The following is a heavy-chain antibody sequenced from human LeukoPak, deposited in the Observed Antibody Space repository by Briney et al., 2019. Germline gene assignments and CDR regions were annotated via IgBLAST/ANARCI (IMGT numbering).Heavy chain of an antibody. Sequence: ASVKVSCKASGYTFTSYDINWVRQATGQGLEWMGWMNPDSGNTGYAQKFQGRVTMTRNTSISTAYMELSSLRSEDTAVYYCTTDFFRQWLSPGNYWGQGTLVTVSS. V-gene: IGHV1-8*01. J-gene: IGHJ4*02. CDR1: GYTFTSYD. D-gene: IGHD6-19*01. CDR3: TTDFFRQWLSPGNY. CDR2: MNPDSGNT.